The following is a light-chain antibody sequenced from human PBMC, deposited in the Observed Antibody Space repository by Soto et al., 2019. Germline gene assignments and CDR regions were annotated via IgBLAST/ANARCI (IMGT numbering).Light chain of an antibody. CDR3: QQYKNWPL. CDR1: HSVNSH. V-gene: IGKV3-15*01. J-gene: IGKJ5*01. Sequence: MMMTQSPATLSVSPGERVTLSGRTSHSVNSHVAWYQQKPGQAPRLLLYGASTRATGIPVRFSGSGFGTEFTLTISSLQSEDFAVYYCQQYKNWPLVGQGTRLEIK. CDR2: GAS.